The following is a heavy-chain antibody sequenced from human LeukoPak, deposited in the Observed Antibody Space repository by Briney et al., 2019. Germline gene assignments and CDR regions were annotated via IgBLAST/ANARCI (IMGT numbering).Heavy chain of an antibody. V-gene: IGHV4-61*02. D-gene: IGHD7-27*01. CDR2: IYTSGST. J-gene: IGHJ6*03. Sequence: SEALSLTCTVSGGSINSGSYYWSWIRQPAGKGLEWIGRIYTSGSTNYNPSLKSRVTISVDTSKNQFSLKLSSVTAADTAVYYCARGNWGLGIFPYYYYYYMDVWGKGTTVTISS. CDR1: GGSINSGSYY. CDR3: ARGNWGLGIFPYYYYYYMDV.